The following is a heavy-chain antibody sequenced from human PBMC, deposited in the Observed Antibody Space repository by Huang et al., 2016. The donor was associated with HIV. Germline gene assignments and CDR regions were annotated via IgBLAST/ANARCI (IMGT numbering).Heavy chain of an antibody. CDR1: GGTFNDYS. CDR2: ISPILGTA. V-gene: IGHV1-69*13. CDR3: ASSAYGGNDY. J-gene: IGHJ4*02. D-gene: IGHD2-15*01. Sequence: QVQLVQSGAEVKKPGSSVKVSCKASGGTFNDYSVSWVRQAPGQGLEWMGGISPILGTANYAQKFQGRVTINADESTSTVYMKLSSLRSEDTAMYYCASSAYGGNDYWGQGTLVTVSS.